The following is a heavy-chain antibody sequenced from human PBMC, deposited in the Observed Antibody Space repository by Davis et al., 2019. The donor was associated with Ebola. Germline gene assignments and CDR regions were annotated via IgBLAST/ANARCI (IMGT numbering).Heavy chain of an antibody. Sequence: ASVKVSCKASGYTFTSYDINWVRQATGQGLEWMGWMNPNSGNTGYAQKFQGRVTMTRNTSISTAYMELSSLRSEDTAVYYCTTDAGMIDMGGVGYWGQGTLVTVSS. CDR2: MNPNSGNT. J-gene: IGHJ4*02. CDR1: GYTFTSYD. V-gene: IGHV1-8*01. D-gene: IGHD2-21*01. CDR3: TTDAGMIDMGGVGY.